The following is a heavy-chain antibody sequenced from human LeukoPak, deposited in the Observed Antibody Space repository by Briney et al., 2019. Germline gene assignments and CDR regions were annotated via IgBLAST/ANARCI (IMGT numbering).Heavy chain of an antibody. CDR1: GFTFSSYA. CDR3: AKDMTLPPYDSSGYYFDY. CDR2: ISGSGGST. J-gene: IGHJ4*02. Sequence: PGGSLRLSCAASGFTFSSYAMSWVRQAPGKGLEWVSAISGSGGSTYYADSVKGRFTISRDNSKNTLYLQMNSLRAEDTAVYYCAKDMTLPPYDSSGYYFDYWGQGTLVTVSS. V-gene: IGHV3-23*01. D-gene: IGHD3-22*01.